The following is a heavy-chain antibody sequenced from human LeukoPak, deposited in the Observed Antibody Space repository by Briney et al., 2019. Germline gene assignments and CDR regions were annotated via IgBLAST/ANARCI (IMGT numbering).Heavy chain of an antibody. J-gene: IGHJ6*03. D-gene: IGHD2-2*02. Sequence: PSETLSLTCTVSGGSISSGSYYWSWIRQPAGKGLEWIGRIYTSGSTNYNPSLKSRVTISVDTSKNQFSLKLSSVTAADTAVYYCARDIVVVPAALHMDVWGKGTTVTVSS. CDR1: GGSISSGSYY. V-gene: IGHV4-61*02. CDR2: IYTSGST. CDR3: ARDIVVVPAALHMDV.